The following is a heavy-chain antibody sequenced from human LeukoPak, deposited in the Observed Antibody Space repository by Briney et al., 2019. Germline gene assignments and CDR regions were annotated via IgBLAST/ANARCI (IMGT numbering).Heavy chain of an antibody. CDR2: IYSDGST. CDR1: GFTVSSNY. V-gene: IGHV3-66*02. CDR3: ARLPTY. Sequence: GGSLRLSCAASGFTVSSNYMTWVRQAPGKGLEWVSVIYSDGSTYNADSVKGRFTISRDNIKNTLYLQMNSLRAEDTAVYYCARLPTYWGQGTLVTVSS. J-gene: IGHJ4*02.